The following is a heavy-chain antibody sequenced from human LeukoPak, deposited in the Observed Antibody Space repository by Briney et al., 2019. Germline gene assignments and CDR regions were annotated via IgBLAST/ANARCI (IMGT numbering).Heavy chain of an antibody. J-gene: IGHJ4*02. D-gene: IGHD1-7*01. V-gene: IGHV3-30*18. CDR1: GFAFSNYD. CDR3: AKLAPIGTTLGLLFDY. Sequence: PGGSLRLSCAASGFAFSNYDMNWIRQAPGKGLEWVAAILYDAFNTYYADSVKGRFTISRDNSKNTLYLQMNSLRAEDTAVYYCAKLAPIGTTLGLLFDYWGQETLVTVSS. CDR2: ILYDAFNT.